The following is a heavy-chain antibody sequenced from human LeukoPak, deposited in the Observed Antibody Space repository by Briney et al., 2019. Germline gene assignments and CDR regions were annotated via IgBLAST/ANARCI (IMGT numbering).Heavy chain of an antibody. Sequence: TGGSLRLSCAASGFTFSNSAMSWVRQAPGKGLEWVSAISGTGDTTYYADAVKGRFTISRDNSKNTLYLQMNSLRAEDTALYYCAKDGDFDWFTDYYFDYWGQGTLVTVSS. CDR1: GFTFSNSA. V-gene: IGHV3-23*01. D-gene: IGHD3-9*01. CDR3: AKDGDFDWFTDYYFDY. J-gene: IGHJ4*02. CDR2: ISGTGDTT.